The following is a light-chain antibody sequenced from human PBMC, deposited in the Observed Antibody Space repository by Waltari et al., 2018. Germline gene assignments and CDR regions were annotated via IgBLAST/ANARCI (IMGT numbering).Light chain of an antibody. J-gene: IGLJ3*02. CDR2: KNS. CDR1: KSNTGNNT. V-gene: IGLV1-47*01. Sequence: QSVLTPPPSTSATPVQRVTIACHGSKSNTGNNTVDWYQQVPGRAPKITIYKNSRRPSGVPDRSSGSKSGTSASLAISGLRSEDEATYHCAAWDDGWSGTWVFGGGTRVTVL. CDR3: AAWDDGWSGTWV.